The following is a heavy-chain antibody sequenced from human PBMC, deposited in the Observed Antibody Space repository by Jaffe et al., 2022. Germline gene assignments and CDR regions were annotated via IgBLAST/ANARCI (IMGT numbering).Heavy chain of an antibody. CDR1: GGSISSGTYY. J-gene: IGHJ4*02. V-gene: IGHV4-61*02. CDR3: ARRLCGGGSCYYDY. CDR2: ISNSGST. D-gene: IGHD2-15*01. Sequence: QVQLQESGPGLVKPSQTLSLTCTVSGGSISSGTYYWSWIRQPAGKGLEWIGRISNSGSTNYNPSLKSRITISVDTSKNQFSLKLSSVTAADTAVYYCARRLCGGGSCYYDYWGQGTLVTVSS.